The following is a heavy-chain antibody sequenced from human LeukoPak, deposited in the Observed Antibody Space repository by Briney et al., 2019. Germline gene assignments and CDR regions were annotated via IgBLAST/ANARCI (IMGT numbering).Heavy chain of an antibody. D-gene: IGHD6-6*01. CDR2: IIPIFGTA. J-gene: IGHJ6*02. CDR3: ARLDEYSSSSRYYGMDV. V-gene: IGHV1-69*13. CDR1: GGTFSSYG. Sequence: SVKVSCKASGGTFSSYGISWVRQAPGQGLEWMGGIIPIFGTANYAQKFQGRVTITADEPTSTAYMELSSLRSEDTAVYFCARLDEYSSSSRYYGMDVWGQGTTVTVSS.